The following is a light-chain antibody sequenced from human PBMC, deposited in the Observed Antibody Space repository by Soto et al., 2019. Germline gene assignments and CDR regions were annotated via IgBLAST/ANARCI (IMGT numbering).Light chain of an antibody. CDR3: QTWGTGLVV. CDR2: LNSDGSH. CDR1: SGHSSYA. V-gene: IGLV4-69*01. Sequence: QAVVTQSPSASASLGASVKLTCTLSSGHSSYAIAWHQQQPEKGPRYLMKLNSDGSHNKGDGIPDRFSGSSSGAERYLTISSLQSEDEADYYCQTWGTGLVVLGGGTKLTVL. J-gene: IGLJ2*01.